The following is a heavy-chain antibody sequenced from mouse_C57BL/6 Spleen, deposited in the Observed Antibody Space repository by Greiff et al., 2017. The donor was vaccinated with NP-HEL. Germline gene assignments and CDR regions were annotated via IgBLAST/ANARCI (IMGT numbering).Heavy chain of an antibody. CDR3: TKDGYYVFDY. J-gene: IGHJ2*01. V-gene: IGHV14-4*01. CDR2: IDPENGDT. D-gene: IGHD2-3*01. Sequence: EVQLQQSGAELVRPGASVKLSCTASGFNIKDDYMHWVKQRPEQGLEWIGWIDPENGDTEYASKFQGKATITADTSSNTAYLQLSSLTSEDTAVYYCTKDGYYVFDYWGQCTTLTVSS. CDR1: GFNIKDDY.